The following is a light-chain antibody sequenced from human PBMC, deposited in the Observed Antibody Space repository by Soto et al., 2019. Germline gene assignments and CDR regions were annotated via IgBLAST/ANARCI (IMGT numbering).Light chain of an antibody. J-gene: IGKJ1*01. CDR1: QSISNW. Sequence: DIQMTQSPSTLPASVGDRVTITCRASQSISNWLAWYQQKPGTAPKVLIYHASNLQSGVPSRFSGSGSGTDFTLTISSLQSEDVATYYCQKYNSGRWTFGQGTKVDIK. CDR2: HAS. V-gene: IGKV1-5*01. CDR3: QKYNSGRWT.